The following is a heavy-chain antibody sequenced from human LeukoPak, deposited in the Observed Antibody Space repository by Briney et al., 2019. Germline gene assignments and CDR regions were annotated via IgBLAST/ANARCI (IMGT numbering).Heavy chain of an antibody. CDR2: IIPIFGTA. Sequence: WASVKVSCKASGGTFSSYAISWVRQAPGQGLEWMGGIIPIFGTANYAQKFQGRVTITADESTSTAYMELSSLRSEDTAVYYCTSDGGSYVSLYRWGQGTLVTVSS. CDR1: GGTFSSYA. V-gene: IGHV1-69*13. CDR3: TSDGGSYVSLYR. J-gene: IGHJ5*02. D-gene: IGHD1-26*01.